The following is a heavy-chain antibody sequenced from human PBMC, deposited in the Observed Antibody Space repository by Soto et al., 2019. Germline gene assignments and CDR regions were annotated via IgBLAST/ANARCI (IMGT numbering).Heavy chain of an antibody. D-gene: IGHD3-16*02. V-gene: IGHV3-9*01. CDR2: INWNSRSV. CDR1: GFNFEDYG. Sequence: GGSLRLSCEVSGFNFEDYGIHWVRQRPGKGLEWVSGINWNSRSVAYADSVKGRFTISRGNAKNSLYLQMNSLGVEDTAFYYCAKDSFYRGGYLYALDVWGQGTTVTVSS. CDR3: AKDSFYRGGYLYALDV. J-gene: IGHJ6*02.